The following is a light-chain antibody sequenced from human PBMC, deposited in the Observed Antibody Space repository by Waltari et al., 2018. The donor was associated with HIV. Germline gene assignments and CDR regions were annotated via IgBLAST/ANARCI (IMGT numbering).Light chain of an antibody. CDR3: QVFENSRDQA. J-gene: IGLJ1*01. V-gene: IGLV3-21*01. CDR2: DDK. CDR1: NIGDQH. Sequence: YVLTQPPSVSVAPGKTATITCGGNNIGDQHVHWYQQKSGQAPVLVIYDDKLRPSGIPARISGSNSGGTATLTISGVEVGDEAEYYCQVFENSRDQAFGTGTKVTVL.